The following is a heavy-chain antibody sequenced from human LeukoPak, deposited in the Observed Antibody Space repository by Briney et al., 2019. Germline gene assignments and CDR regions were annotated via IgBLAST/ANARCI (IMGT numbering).Heavy chain of an antibody. D-gene: IGHD2-2*01. CDR1: GFTVSSNY. J-gene: IGHJ4*02. CDR3: ARGAWGSSTSCYDY. V-gene: IGHV3-53*04. CDR2: IYSGGST. Sequence: GGSLRLSCAASGFTVSSNYISWVRQAPGKGLEWVSVIYSGGSTYYADSVKGRFTISRHNSKNTLYLQMNSLRAEDTAVYYCARGAWGSSTSCYDYWGQGTLVTVSS.